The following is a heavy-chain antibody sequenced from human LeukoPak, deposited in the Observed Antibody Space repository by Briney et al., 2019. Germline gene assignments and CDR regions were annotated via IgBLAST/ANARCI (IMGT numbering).Heavy chain of an antibody. J-gene: IGHJ6*03. V-gene: IGHV1-8*03. Sequence: ASVKVSSKASGYTFTSYDINWVRQATGQGLEWMGWMNPNSGNTGYAQKFQGRVTITRNTSISTAYMELSSLRSEDTAVYYCARGRGLTTVTHYYYYYYMDVWGKGTTVTVSS. CDR1: GYTFTSYD. D-gene: IGHD4-17*01. CDR3: ARGRGLTTVTHYYYYYYMDV. CDR2: MNPNSGNT.